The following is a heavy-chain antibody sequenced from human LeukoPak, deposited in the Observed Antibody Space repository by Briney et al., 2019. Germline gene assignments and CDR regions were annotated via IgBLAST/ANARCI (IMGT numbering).Heavy chain of an antibody. J-gene: IGHJ6*02. CDR3: ARGGGLDV. V-gene: IGHV3-7*03. CDR1: GFTFSTYW. D-gene: IGHD3-16*01. Sequence: GGSLRLSCSASGFTFSTYWMSWVRQAPGKGLEWVANMKRDGSEIYYVDSVKGRFTISRDNAKNSLYLQMSNLRAEDTAVYFCARGGGLDVWGQGATVTVSS. CDR2: MKRDGSEI.